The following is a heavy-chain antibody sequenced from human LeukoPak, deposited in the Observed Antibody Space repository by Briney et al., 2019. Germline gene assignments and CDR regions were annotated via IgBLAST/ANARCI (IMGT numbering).Heavy chain of an antibody. Sequence: GGSLRLSCAGSGFTFDKYGMHWVRQAPGKGLEWVSHITCNGGNIFYADSVKGRFTISRDNAKNSLYLQMNSLRAEDTAFYDCANSVSSYGYYFYGVDVWGQGTTVTVSS. D-gene: IGHD3-10*01. CDR2: ITCNGGNI. CDR3: ANSVSSYGYYFYGVDV. V-gene: IGHV3-9*01. J-gene: IGHJ6*02. CDR1: GFTFDKYG.